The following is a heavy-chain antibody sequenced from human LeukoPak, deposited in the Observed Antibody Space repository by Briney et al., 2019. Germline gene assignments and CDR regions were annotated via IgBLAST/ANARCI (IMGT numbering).Heavy chain of an antibody. CDR3: ARGRCSGGSCYSTGWFDP. J-gene: IGHJ5*02. Sequence: ASVKVSCKAPGYTFTGYYMHWVRQAPGQGLEWMGWINPNSGGTNYAQKFQGRVTMTRDTSISTAYMELSRLRSDDTAVYYCARGRCSGGSCYSTGWFDPWGQGTLVTVSS. D-gene: IGHD2-15*01. CDR2: INPNSGGT. V-gene: IGHV1-2*02. CDR1: GYTFTGYY.